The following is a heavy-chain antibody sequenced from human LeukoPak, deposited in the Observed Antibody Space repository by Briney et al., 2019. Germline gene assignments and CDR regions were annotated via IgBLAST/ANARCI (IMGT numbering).Heavy chain of an antibody. Sequence: GGSLRLSCAASGFTFSSYETNWVRQAPGKGLEWVSYISSSGSTIYYADSVKGRFTISRDNAKNSLYLQMNSLRAEDTAVYYCARDQRYFDWLPFDYWGQGTLVPVSS. CDR2: ISSSGSTI. J-gene: IGHJ4*02. V-gene: IGHV3-48*03. CDR1: GFTFSSYE. CDR3: ARDQRYFDWLPFDY. D-gene: IGHD3-9*01.